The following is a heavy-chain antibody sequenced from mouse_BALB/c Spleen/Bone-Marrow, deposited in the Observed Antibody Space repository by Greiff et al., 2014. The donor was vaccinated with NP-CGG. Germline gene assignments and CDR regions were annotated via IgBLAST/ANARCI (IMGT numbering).Heavy chain of an antibody. Sequence: EVQVEESGPELVKPGASVKVSCKASGYAFTSYNMYWVKQSHGKSLEWIGYIDPYNGGTSYNQKFKGKATLTVDKSSSTAYMHLNSLTSEDSAFCYCARIEIGNIGGDYWGQGTLVTVSA. CDR2: IDPYNGGT. CDR1: GYAFTSYN. CDR3: ARIEIGNIGGDY. V-gene: IGHV1S135*01. J-gene: IGHJ3*01.